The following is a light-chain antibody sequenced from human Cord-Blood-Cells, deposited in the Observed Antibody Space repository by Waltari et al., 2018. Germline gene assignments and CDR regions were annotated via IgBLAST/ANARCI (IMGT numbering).Light chain of an antibody. V-gene: IGKV3-15*01. Sequence: EIVMTQSPATLSVSPGERATLSCRASQRVSSNLAWYQQKPGQAPRILIYGASTRATGIPASFSGSGSGTEFTLTISSLQSEDFAVYYCQQYNNWRLTFGQGTKVEIK. CDR2: GAS. J-gene: IGKJ1*01. CDR1: QRVSSN. CDR3: QQYNNWRLT.